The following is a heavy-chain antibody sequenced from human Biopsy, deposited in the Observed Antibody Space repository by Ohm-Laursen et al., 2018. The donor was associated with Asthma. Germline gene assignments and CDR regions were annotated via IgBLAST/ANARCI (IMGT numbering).Heavy chain of an antibody. Sequence: SLRLSCAAAGFVFSQCGMHWVRQGPGKGLEWVALVSSDGHNKYYEDSVKGRFTISRDNSRNRLYLQINRLTVEDSAVYFCARQSGQDYGDSSGFDVWGQGTKVAVSS. CDR1: GFVFSQCG. CDR2: VSSDGHNK. V-gene: IGHV3-30*03. J-gene: IGHJ3*01. CDR3: ARQSGQDYGDSSGFDV. D-gene: IGHD3-22*01.